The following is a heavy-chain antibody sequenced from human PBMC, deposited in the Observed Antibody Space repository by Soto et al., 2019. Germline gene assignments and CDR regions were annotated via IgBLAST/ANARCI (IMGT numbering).Heavy chain of an antibody. D-gene: IGHD6-19*01. CDR3: ARGVAGSGFDL. Sequence: QTLSLTCAISGDSVSSNTAAWNWIRSSPSRGLEWLGRTYYRSNWRHDYAVSVKSRITVNPDTSKNHFSLQLNSVAPDDTAVYYCARGVAGSGFDLWGQGTLVTVSS. CDR2: TYYRSNWRH. V-gene: IGHV6-1*01. J-gene: IGHJ4*02. CDR1: GDSVSSNTAA.